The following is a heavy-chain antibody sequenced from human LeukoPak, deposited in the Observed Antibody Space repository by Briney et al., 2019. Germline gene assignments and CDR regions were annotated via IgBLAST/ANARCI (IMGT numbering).Heavy chain of an antibody. V-gene: IGHV4-59*08. Sequence: SDTLSLTCTLSGCSISSYYWSWIRQPPGNGLEWIGYIYYNGSTNYNPSLKSRVTITVDTSKNQFSLKLSSVTAAETAVYYCARHYRGVIANFDYWGQGTLVTVSS. J-gene: IGHJ4*02. CDR2: IYYNGST. D-gene: IGHD3-10*01. CDR3: ARHYRGVIANFDY. CDR1: GCSISSYY.